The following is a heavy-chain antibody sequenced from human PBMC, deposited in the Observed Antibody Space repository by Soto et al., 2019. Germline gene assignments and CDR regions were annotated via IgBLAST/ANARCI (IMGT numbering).Heavy chain of an antibody. CDR2: ISSSGSTI. Sequence: GGSLRLSCAASGFTFSSYEMNWVRQAPGKGLEWVSYISSSGSTIYYADSVKGRFTISRDNAKNSLYLRMNSLRAEDTAVYYCASPVLRYFDWLQWHYGMDVWGQGTTVTVSS. V-gene: IGHV3-48*03. J-gene: IGHJ6*02. CDR3: ASPVLRYFDWLQWHYGMDV. CDR1: GFTFSSYE. D-gene: IGHD3-9*01.